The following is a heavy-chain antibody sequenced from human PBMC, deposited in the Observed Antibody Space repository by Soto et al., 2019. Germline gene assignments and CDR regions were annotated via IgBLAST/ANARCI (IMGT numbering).Heavy chain of an antibody. CDR3: GRATNASNWDY. CDR1: GYTFTTYG. J-gene: IGHJ4*02. Sequence: ASVKVSCKASGYTFTTYGIRGVRQAPVQGLELMGWISGYNSSTNYAQKIQDRLTMNTNKTKNTAYMELRSLRSDDTAVYFCGRATNASNWDYWGQGTLVTVSS. V-gene: IGHV1-18*01. CDR2: ISGYNSST. D-gene: IGHD6-13*01.